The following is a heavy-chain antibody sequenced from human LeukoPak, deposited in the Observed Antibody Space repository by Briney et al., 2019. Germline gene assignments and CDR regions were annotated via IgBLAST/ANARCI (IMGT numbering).Heavy chain of an antibody. Sequence: GGSLRLSCAASGFTFSSYAMHWVRQAPGKGLEWVAVISYDGSNKYYADSVKGRFTISTDNSKNTLYLQMNSLRAEDTAVYYCARGRSGWYDYFDYWGQGTLVTVSS. CDR1: GFTFSSYA. J-gene: IGHJ4*02. D-gene: IGHD6-19*01. CDR2: ISYDGSNK. V-gene: IGHV3-30*04. CDR3: ARGRSGWYDYFDY.